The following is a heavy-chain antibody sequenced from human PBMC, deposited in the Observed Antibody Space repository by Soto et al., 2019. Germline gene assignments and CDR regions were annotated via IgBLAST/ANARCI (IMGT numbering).Heavy chain of an antibody. V-gene: IGHV3-30*03. CDR3: ARARQEMAALYFQE. CDR2: ISYDGGDG. Sequence: QVQLVESGGGVVQPGRSLRLSCAASGFTFTTYDMHWVRQAPGKGLEWVAVISYDGGDGNYADSVKGRFAISRDNSKNTLYLQMNSLRAEDTAVYYCARARQEMAALYFQEWGPGTLVTVSS. D-gene: IGHD6-13*01. CDR1: GFTFTTYD. J-gene: IGHJ1*01.